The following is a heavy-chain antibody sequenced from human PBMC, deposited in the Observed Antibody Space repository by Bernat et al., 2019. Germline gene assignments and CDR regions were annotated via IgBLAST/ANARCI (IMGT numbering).Heavy chain of an antibody. Sequence: QVQLVQSGAEVKKPGASVKVSCKASGYTFTSYYMHWVRQAPGQGLEWMGIINPSVGSTSYEQKFQGRVTMTRDTFTSTVDMELSSLRSEDTAVYYCARSFYDSSGYYYYYYYYGMDVWGQGTTVTVSS. CDR3: ARSFYDSSGYYYYYYYYGMDV. D-gene: IGHD3-22*01. CDR2: INPSVGST. J-gene: IGHJ6*02. CDR1: GYTFTSYY. V-gene: IGHV1-46*01.